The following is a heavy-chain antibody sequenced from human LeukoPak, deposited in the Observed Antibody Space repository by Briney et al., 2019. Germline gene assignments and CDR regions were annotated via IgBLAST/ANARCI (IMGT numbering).Heavy chain of an antibody. CDR2: IYYSGST. CDR3: ARGLGAGYYYYYMDV. J-gene: IGHJ6*03. CDR1: GGSISSYY. V-gene: IGHV4-59*12. D-gene: IGHD3-16*01. Sequence: SETLSLTCSVSGGSISSYYWTWIRQPPGKGLEWIGYIYYSGSTNYNPSLKSRLTISIDTPKNQFSLKLSSVTAADTAVYYCARGLGAGYYYYYMDVWGKGTTVTVSS.